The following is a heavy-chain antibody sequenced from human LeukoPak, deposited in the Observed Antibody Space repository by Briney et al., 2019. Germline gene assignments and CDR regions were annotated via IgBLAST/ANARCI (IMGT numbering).Heavy chain of an antibody. D-gene: IGHD5-12*01. CDR1: GGSISSRDHY. CDR2: IYYSGSA. CDR3: ARIMDIVERPSFDY. V-gene: IGHV4-31*03. J-gene: IGHJ4*02. Sequence: SQTLSLTCTVSGGSISSRDHYWSWIRQHPGMGLEWIAYIYYSGSAYYDPSLESRVTISLDTSKNQFSLKLRSVTAADTAVYYCARIMDIVERPSFDYWGQGTLVTVSS.